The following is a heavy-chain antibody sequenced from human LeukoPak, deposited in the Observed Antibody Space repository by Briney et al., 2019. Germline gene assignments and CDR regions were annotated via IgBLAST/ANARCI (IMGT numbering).Heavy chain of an antibody. CDR3: ARVTSDIVVVPAAMKGYYFDY. V-gene: IGHV1-2*02. D-gene: IGHD2-2*01. CDR1: GYTFTGYY. CDR2: INPNSGDT. Sequence: GASVKVSCKASGYTFTGYYMHWVRQAPGQGLEWMGWINPNSGDTNYAQKFQGRVTMTRDTSISTAYMEVSRLRSDDTAVYYCARVTSDIVVVPAAMKGYYFDYWGQGTLVTVSS. J-gene: IGHJ4*02.